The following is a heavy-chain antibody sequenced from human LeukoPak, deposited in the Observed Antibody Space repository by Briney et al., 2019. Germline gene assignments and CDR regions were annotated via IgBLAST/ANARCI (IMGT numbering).Heavy chain of an antibody. CDR2: IYSGGST. V-gene: IGHV3-66*01. Sequence: GGSLRLSCAASGFTFSSYWMHWVRQAPGKGLECISVIYSGGSTDYADSVKGRLTISRDSAKNSLYLQMNSLRAEDTAVYYCARGGGWDLFDHWGQGALVTVSS. CDR1: GFTFSSYW. CDR3: ARGGGWDLFDH. D-gene: IGHD6-19*01. J-gene: IGHJ4*02.